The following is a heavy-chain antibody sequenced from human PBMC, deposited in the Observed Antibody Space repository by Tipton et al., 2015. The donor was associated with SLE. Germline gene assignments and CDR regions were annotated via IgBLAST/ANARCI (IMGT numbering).Heavy chain of an antibody. Sequence: SLRLSCAASGFTFSSYPVHWVRQAPGKGPEWVAVISFDGSNKYYADSVRGRFTISRDNSKNTLSLQMSSLRGEDTAVYYCATSVTADGEYFQHWGQGTLVVVSS. J-gene: IGHJ1*01. D-gene: IGHD6-13*01. CDR2: ISFDGSNK. CDR3: ATSVTADGEYFQH. CDR1: GFTFSSYP. V-gene: IGHV3-30*04.